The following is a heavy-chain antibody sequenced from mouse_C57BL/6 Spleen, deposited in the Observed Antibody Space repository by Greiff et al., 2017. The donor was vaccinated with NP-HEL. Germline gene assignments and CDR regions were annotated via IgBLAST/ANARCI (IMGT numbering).Heavy chain of an antibody. CDR2: IDPETGGT. D-gene: IGHD2-2*01. J-gene: IGHJ2*01. Sequence: SGAELVRPGASVTLSCKASGYTFTDYEMHWVKQTPVHGLEWIGAIDPETGGTAYNQKFKGKAILTADKSSSTAYMELRSLTSEDSAVYYCTDPEGYGYWGQGTTLTVSS. CDR3: TDPEGYGY. V-gene: IGHV1-15*01. CDR1: GYTFTDYE.